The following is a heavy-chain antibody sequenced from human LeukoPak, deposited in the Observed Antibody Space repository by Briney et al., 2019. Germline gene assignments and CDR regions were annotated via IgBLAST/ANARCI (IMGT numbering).Heavy chain of an antibody. CDR2: IWYDGSNK. V-gene: IGHV3-33*01. CDR3: ARDFSGAVAGTTNFDY. J-gene: IGHJ4*02. CDR1: GFTFSSYG. Sequence: PGRSLRLSCAASGFTFSSYGMHWVRQAPGKGLEWVAVIWYDGSNKYYADSVKGRLTISRDNSKNTLYLQMNSLRAEDTAVYYCARDFSGAVAGTTNFDYWGQGTLVTVSS. D-gene: IGHD6-19*01.